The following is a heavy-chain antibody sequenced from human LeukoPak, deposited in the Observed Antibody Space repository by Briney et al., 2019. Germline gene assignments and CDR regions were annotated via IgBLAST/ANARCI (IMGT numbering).Heavy chain of an antibody. CDR1: DGSFSSYY. V-gene: IGHV4-34*01. J-gene: IGHJ5*02. Sequence: SETLSLTCGVYDGSFSSYYWSWIRQPPGKGLEWIGEINHSGSTNYNPSLKSRLTISVDTSKNQFSLKLSSVTAADTAVYYCARAGYGDYNWFDPWGQGTLVTVSS. CDR2: INHSGST. CDR3: ARAGYGDYNWFDP. D-gene: IGHD4-17*01.